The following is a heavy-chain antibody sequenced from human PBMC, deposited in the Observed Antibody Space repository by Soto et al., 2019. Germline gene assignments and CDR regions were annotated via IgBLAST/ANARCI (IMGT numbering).Heavy chain of an antibody. J-gene: IGHJ5*02. V-gene: IGHV4-59*01. Sequence: PSETLSLTCTVSSGSISSYYWSWIRQPPGKGLEWIGYIYYSGSTNYNPSLKSRVTISVDTSKNQFSLKLSSVTAADTAVYYCARPHGGSSGWDNWFDPWGQGTLVTVSS. CDR2: IYYSGST. CDR3: ARPHGGSSGWDNWFDP. CDR1: SGSISSYY. D-gene: IGHD6-25*01.